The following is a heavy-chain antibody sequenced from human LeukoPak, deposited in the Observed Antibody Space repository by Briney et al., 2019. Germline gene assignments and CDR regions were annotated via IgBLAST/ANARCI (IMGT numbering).Heavy chain of an antibody. V-gene: IGHV3-7*01. CDR1: GFTFSSYW. Sequence: GGSLRLSCAASGFTFSSYWMSWVRQAPGKGLERVANIKQDGSEKYYVDSVKGRFTISRDNAKNSLYLQMNSLRAEDTAVYYCARDSYCSGGSCYSSALFFGYWGQGTLVTVSS. CDR3: ARDSYCSGGSCYSSALFFGY. J-gene: IGHJ4*02. CDR2: IKQDGSEK. D-gene: IGHD2-15*01.